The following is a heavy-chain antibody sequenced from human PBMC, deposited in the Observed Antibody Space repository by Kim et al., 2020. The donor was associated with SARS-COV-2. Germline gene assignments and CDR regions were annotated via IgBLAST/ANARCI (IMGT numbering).Heavy chain of an antibody. CDR3: ARGASSSWYYNWFDP. CDR2: IYYSGST. V-gene: IGHV4-61*01. D-gene: IGHD6-13*01. CDR1: GGSVSSGSYY. J-gene: IGHJ5*02. Sequence: SETLSLTCTVSGGSVSSGSYYWSWIRQPPGKGLEWIGYIYYSGSTNYNPSLKSRVTISVDTSKNQFSLKLSSVTAADTAVYYCARGASSSWYYNWFDPWGQGTLGTVSS.